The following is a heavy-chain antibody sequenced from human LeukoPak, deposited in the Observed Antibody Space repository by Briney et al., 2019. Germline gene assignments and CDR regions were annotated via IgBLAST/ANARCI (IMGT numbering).Heavy chain of an antibody. J-gene: IGHJ4*02. V-gene: IGHV3-53*01. CDR2: IYSGGST. CDR3: AKVAFRSSSYISGIEY. D-gene: IGHD6-6*01. Sequence: GGSLRLFCAASGFTVSSNYMSWVRQAPGKGLDWVSVIYSGGSTYYADSVKGRFTIYRENSKNTLYLQMNGLRAEDTAVYYCAKVAFRSSSYISGIEYWGQGTLVTVSS. CDR1: GFTVSSNY.